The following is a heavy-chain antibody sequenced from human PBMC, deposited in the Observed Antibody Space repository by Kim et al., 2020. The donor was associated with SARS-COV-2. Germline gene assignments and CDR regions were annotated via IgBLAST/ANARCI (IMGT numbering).Heavy chain of an antibody. J-gene: IGHJ4*02. Sequence: GGSLRLSCAASGFTFSSYGMHWVRQAPGKGLEWVAFISYDGSSEYYADSVKGRFTISRDNSKNTLYLQMNSLRAEDTAVYYCAKGLSSSGHTPIGYWGQGTLVTVSS. D-gene: IGHD6-13*01. CDR2: ISYDGSSE. V-gene: IGHV3-30*18. CDR1: GFTFSSYG. CDR3: AKGLSSSGHTPIGY.